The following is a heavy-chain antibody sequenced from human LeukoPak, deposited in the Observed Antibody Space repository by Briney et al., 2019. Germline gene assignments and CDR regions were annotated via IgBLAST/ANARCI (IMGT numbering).Heavy chain of an antibody. Sequence: PGGSLRLSCAASGFTFSSYGMHWVRQAPGKGLEWVAVIGYDGSNKYYADSMKGRFTISRDNSKNTLYLQMNSLRAEDTAVYYCAKDLRGIAAPTGFDYWGQGTLVTVSS. V-gene: IGHV3-33*06. CDR1: GFTFSSYG. J-gene: IGHJ4*02. CDR2: IGYDGSNK. CDR3: AKDLRGIAAPTGFDY. D-gene: IGHD6-6*01.